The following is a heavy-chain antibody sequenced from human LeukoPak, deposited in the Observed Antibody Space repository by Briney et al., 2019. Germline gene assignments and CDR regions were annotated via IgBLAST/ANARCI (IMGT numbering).Heavy chain of an antibody. D-gene: IGHD6-19*01. V-gene: IGHV3-30*02. J-gene: IGHJ4*02. CDR1: GFTFSSYG. CDR3: AKDIWAIAVAGPFDY. CDR2: IRYDGSNK. Sequence: GGSLRLSCAASGFTFSSYGMHWVRQAPGKGLEWVAFIRYDGSNKYYADSVKGRFTISRDNSKNTLYLQMNSLRAEDTAVYYCAKDIWAIAVAGPFDYWGQGTLVTVSS.